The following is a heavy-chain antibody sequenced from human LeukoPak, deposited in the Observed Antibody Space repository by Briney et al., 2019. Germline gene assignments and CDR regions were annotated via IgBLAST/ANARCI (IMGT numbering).Heavy chain of an antibody. D-gene: IGHD3-22*01. J-gene: IGHJ5*02. CDR3: ARDPILKYYYDSSGYLPWFDP. CDR2: INPNSGGT. V-gene: IGHV1-2*02. Sequence: GASVKVSCKASGYTFTGYYMHWVRQAPGQGLEWMGWINPNSGGTNYAQKFQGRVTMTRDTSISTAYMELSRLRSDDTAVYYCARDPILKYYYDSSGYLPWFDPWGQGTLVTVSS. CDR1: GYTFTGYY.